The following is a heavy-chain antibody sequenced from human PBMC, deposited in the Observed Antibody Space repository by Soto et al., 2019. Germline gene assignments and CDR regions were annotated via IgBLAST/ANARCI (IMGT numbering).Heavy chain of an antibody. CDR1: GFTFSSYA. Sequence: EVQLLESGGGLVQPGGSLRLSCAASGFTFSSYAMSWVRQAPGKGLEWVSAISGSGGSTYYADSVKGRFTISRDNSKNTLYLHMNSLRAEDTAVYYCILVVADQGGAFDIWGQGTMVTVSS. V-gene: IGHV3-23*01. J-gene: IGHJ3*02. CDR2: ISGSGGST. D-gene: IGHD2-15*01. CDR3: ILVVADQGGAFDI.